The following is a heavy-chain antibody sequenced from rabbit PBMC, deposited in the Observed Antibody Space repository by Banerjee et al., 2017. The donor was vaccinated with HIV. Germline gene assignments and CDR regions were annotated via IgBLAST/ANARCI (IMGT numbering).Heavy chain of an antibody. V-gene: IGHV1S45*01. J-gene: IGHJ6*01. D-gene: IGHD4-2*01. CDR2: IYAGTSGNT. Sequence: QEQLVESGGGLVQPEGSLTLTCTASGFSLSSGYYMCWVRQAPGKGLEWIACIYAGTSGNTYYASWAKGRFTISKTSSTTVTLQMTSLTAADTATYFCARGLVVMDLWGPGTLVTVS. CDR3: ARGLVVMDL. CDR1: GFSLSSGYY.